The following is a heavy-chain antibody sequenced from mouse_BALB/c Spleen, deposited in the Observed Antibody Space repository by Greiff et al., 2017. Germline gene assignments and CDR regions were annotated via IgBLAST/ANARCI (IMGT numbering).Heavy chain of an antibody. J-gene: IGHJ3*01. D-gene: IGHD2-3*01. V-gene: IGHV5-9-4*01. CDR1: GFTFSSYA. CDR3: ARDDGYYGGFAY. CDR2: ISSGGSYT. Sequence: DVKLVESGGGLVKPGGSLKLSCAASGFTFSSYAMSWVRQSPEKRLEWVAEISSGGSYTYYPDTVTGRFTISRDNAKNTLYLEMSSLRSEDTAMYYCARDDGYYGGFAYWGQGTLVTVSA.